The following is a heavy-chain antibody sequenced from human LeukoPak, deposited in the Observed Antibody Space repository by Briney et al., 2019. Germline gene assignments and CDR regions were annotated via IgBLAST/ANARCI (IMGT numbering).Heavy chain of an antibody. D-gene: IGHD2-2*01. CDR3: ARGVVPAAPPDGAYFDL. J-gene: IGHJ2*01. Sequence: SETLSLTCTVSGGSISSGGYYWSWIRQPPGKGLEWIGYIYHSGSTYYNPSLKSRVTISVDRSKNQFSLKLSSVTAADTAVYYCARGVVPAAPPDGAYFDLWGRGTLVTVSS. CDR1: GGSISSGGYY. CDR2: IYHSGST. V-gene: IGHV4-30-2*01.